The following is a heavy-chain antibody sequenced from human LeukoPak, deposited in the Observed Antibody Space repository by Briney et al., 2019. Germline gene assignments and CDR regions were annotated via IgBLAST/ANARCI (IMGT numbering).Heavy chain of an antibody. CDR2: INPNSGGT. D-gene: IGHD3-3*01. J-gene: IGHJ4*02. CDR3: ARGAPRYDFWSGYYTEVDY. Sequence: ASVKVSCKASGYTFTGYYMHWVRQAPGQGLEWMGWINPNSGGTNYAQKFQDRVTMTRDTSISTAYMELSRLRSDDTAVYYYARGAPRYDFWSGYYTEVDYWGQGTLVTVSS. CDR1: GYTFTGYY. V-gene: IGHV1-2*02.